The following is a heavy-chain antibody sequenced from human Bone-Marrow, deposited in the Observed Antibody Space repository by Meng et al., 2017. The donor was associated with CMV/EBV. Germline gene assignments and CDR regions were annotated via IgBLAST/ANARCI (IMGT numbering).Heavy chain of an antibody. CDR1: GLTFSSYW. V-gene: IGHV3-7*01. CDR2: IKQDGSEK. D-gene: IGHD1-26*01. Sequence: GESLKISCVVSGLTFSSYWMSWVRQAPGKGLEWVANIKQDGSEKNYVDSVKGRFIISRDNAKNSLYLQMNSLRAEDTAVYYCARDGSGSYYAYWVQGTLVTVSS. CDR3: ARDGSGSYYAY. J-gene: IGHJ4*02.